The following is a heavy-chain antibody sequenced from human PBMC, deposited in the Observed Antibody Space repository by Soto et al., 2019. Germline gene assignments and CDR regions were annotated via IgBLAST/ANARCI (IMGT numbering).Heavy chain of an antibody. CDR3: ARDAPLVSIAAAGPFDY. CDR2: IKQDGSEK. V-gene: IGHV3-7*01. J-gene: IGHJ4*02. D-gene: IGHD6-13*01. Sequence: GGSLRLSCAASGFTFRNYWMSWVRQAPGMGLEWVAIIKQDGSEKYYVDSVKGRFTISRDNSKNTLYLQMNSLRAEGTAVYYCARDAPLVSIAAAGPFDYWGQGTLVTVSS. CDR1: GFTFRNYW.